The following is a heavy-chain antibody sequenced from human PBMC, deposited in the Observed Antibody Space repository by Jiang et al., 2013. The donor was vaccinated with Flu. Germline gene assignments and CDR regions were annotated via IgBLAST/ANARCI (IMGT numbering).Heavy chain of an antibody. J-gene: IGHJ4*02. Sequence: QTLSLTCAISGDSVSSNSAAWSWIRQSPSRGLEWLGRTYYRSKWYNDYAASVKSRITINPDTSKNQFSLEVKSVTPEDTAVYYCVRVQAGLGYFDYWGQGTL. CDR1: GDSVSSNSAA. CDR3: VRVQAGLGYFDY. D-gene: IGHD3-16*01. V-gene: IGHV6-1*01. CDR2: TYYRSKWYN.